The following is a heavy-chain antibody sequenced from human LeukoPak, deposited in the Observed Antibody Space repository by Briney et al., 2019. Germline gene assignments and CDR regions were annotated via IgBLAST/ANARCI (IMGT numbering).Heavy chain of an antibody. J-gene: IGHJ5*02. CDR3: ATSPMPDWFDP. CDR2: ISAYNGNT. D-gene: IGHD2-2*01. Sequence: ASVKVSCKASGYTFTSYGISWVRQAPGQGLEWMGWISAYNGNTNYAQKLQGRVTMTEDTSTDTAYMELSSLRSEDTAVYYCATSPMPDWFDPWGQGTLVTVSS. CDR1: GYTFTSYG. V-gene: IGHV1-18*01.